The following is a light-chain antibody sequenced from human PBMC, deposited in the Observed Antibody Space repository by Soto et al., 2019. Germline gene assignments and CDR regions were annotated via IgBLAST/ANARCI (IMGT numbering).Light chain of an antibody. CDR1: QSVSSY. CDR2: DAS. J-gene: IGKJ5*01. CDR3: QQRSNWSIT. Sequence: EIVLTQSPATLSLSPGERATLSCRASQSVSSYLAWYQQKPGQAPRLLIYDASNRATGIPARFSGSGSETDFTLTISCLAPEDFAVYYCQQRSNWSITFGQGTRLEIK. V-gene: IGKV3-11*01.